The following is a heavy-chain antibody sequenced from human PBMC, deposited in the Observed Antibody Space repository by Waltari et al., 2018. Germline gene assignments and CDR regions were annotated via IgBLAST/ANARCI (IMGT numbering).Heavy chain of an antibody. J-gene: IGHJ4*02. Sequence: QVQLQQWGAGLLKPSETLSLTCAVYGGSFRGYYWSWIRQPPGKGLEWIGEINHSGSTNYNPSLKSRVTISVDTSKNQFSLKLSSVTAADTAVYYCARVQSLGEGDYWGQGTLVTVSS. CDR3: ARVQSLGEGDY. CDR1: GGSFRGYY. CDR2: INHSGST. V-gene: IGHV4-34*01. D-gene: IGHD1-1*01.